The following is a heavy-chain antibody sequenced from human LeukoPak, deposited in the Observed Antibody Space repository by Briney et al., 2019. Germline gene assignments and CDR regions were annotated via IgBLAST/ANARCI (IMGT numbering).Heavy chain of an antibody. CDR3: AGGGSYFSFDY. V-gene: IGHV4-4*07. D-gene: IGHD1-26*01. CDR1: GGSISSYY. J-gene: IGHJ4*02. Sequence: SETLSLTCTVSGGSISSYYWSWIRQPAGKGLEWIGRIYTSGSTNYNPSLKSRATMSVDTSKYQFSLKLSSVTAADTAVYYCAGGGSYFSFDYWGQGTLVTVSS. CDR2: IYTSGST.